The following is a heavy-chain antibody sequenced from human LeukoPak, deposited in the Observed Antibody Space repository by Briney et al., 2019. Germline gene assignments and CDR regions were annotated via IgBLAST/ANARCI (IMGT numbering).Heavy chain of an antibody. J-gene: IGHJ4*02. V-gene: IGHV5-51*01. D-gene: IGHD4-17*01. Sequence: GESLKISCKGSGYSFTSYWIGWVRQMPGKGLEWMGIIYPGDSDTRYSPSFQGQVTISADKSISTAYLQWSSLKASDTAMYCCARRWTNYGGRYDYWGQGTLVTVSS. CDR3: ARRWTNYGGRYDY. CDR2: IYPGDSDT. CDR1: GYSFTSYW.